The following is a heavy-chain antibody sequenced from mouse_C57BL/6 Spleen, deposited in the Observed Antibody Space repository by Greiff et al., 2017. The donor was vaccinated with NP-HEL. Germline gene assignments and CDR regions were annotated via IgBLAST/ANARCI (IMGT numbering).Heavy chain of an antibody. Sequence: VKLQESGPGLVAPSQSLSITCTVSGFSLTSYGVSWVRQPPGKGLEWLGVIWGDGSTNYHSALISRLSISKDNSKSQVFLKLNSLQTDDTATYYCAKTGVLNYDYDGSGFAYWGQGTLVTVSA. CDR1: GFSLTSYG. CDR2: IWGDGST. D-gene: IGHD2-4*01. J-gene: IGHJ3*01. CDR3: AKTGVLNYDYDGSGFAY. V-gene: IGHV2-3*01.